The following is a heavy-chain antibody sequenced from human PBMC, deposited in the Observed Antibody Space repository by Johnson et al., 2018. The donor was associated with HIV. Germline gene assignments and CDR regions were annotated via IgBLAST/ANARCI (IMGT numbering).Heavy chain of an antibody. V-gene: IGHV3-72*01. CDR1: GFTFSDHY. CDR2: TRNKANSYTT. J-gene: IGHJ3*02. Sequence: VQLVESGGGLVLPGGSLRLSCAASGFTFSDHYMDWVRQAPGKGLEWVGRTRNKANSYTTEYAASVKGRFTISRDDSKNSLYLQMNSLKTEDTAVYYCARGGYYDILTGYYALAAFDIWGQGTMVTVSS. CDR3: ARGGYYDILTGYYALAAFDI. D-gene: IGHD3-9*01.